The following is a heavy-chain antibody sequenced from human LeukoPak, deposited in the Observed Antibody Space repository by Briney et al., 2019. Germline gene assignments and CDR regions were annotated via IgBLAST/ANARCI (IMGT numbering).Heavy chain of an antibody. V-gene: IGHV4-61*01. CDR2: IYYSGST. D-gene: IGHD3-9*01. CDR1: GGSVSSGSYY. Sequence: SETLSLTCTVSGGSVSSGSYYWSWIRQPPGKELEWIGYIYYSGSTNYNPSLKSRVTISVDTSKNQFSLKPSSVTAADTAVYYCSRLQFDWLSPGAFDIWGQGTMVTVSS. J-gene: IGHJ3*02. CDR3: SRLQFDWLSPGAFDI.